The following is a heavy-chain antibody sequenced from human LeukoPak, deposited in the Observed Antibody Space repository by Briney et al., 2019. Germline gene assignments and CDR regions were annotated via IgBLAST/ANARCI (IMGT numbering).Heavy chain of an antibody. CDR1: GYIFTSHW. Sequence: GESLKISCKGSGYIFTSHWIAWVRQMPGKGLEWLGIISPGDSDARYSPSFQGQVTISADKSINTAYLQWSSLKASDTAMYYCARQAYCGGDCSANFDYWGQGTLVTVSS. CDR2: ISPGDSDA. J-gene: IGHJ4*02. CDR3: ARQAYCGGDCSANFDY. D-gene: IGHD2-21*02. V-gene: IGHV5-51*01.